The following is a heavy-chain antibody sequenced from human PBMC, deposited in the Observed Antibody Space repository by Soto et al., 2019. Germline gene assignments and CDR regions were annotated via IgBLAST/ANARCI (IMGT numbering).Heavy chain of an antibody. Sequence: PGGALRLAGAASGFTFSDYYMNWIRQAPGKGLEWVSYISSSGSTIYYADSVKGRFTISRDNAKNSLYLQMNSLRAEDTAVYYCARRPYYYGSGSYFDYWGQGTLVTVSS. CDR2: ISSSGSTI. CDR3: ARRPYYYGSGSYFDY. J-gene: IGHJ4*02. V-gene: IGHV3-11*01. CDR1: GFTFSDYY. D-gene: IGHD3-10*01.